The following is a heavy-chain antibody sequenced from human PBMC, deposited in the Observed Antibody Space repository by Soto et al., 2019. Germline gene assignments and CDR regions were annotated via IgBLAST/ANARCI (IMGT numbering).Heavy chain of an antibody. Sequence: EVQLVESGGGLVQPGGSLRLSCAASGFIVSSNYMTWVRQAPGKGLECVSVIDSGGSTYYADSVKGRFTISRHNSKNTLFVETNSLRRENTAAYYCARVETDMVDNNMDGWAQGTNVTVSS. V-gene: IGHV3-53*04. CDR3: ARVETDMVDNNMDG. CDR2: IDSGGST. CDR1: GFIVSSNY. D-gene: IGHD5-18*01. J-gene: IGHJ6*02.